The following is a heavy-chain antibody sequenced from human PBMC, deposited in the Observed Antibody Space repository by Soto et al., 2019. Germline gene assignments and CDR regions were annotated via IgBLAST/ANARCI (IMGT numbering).Heavy chain of an antibody. CDR3: AKDQSQFLYFGELLPDWFDP. Sequence: QVQLVQSGGGVVQPGTSLRLSCAASGFTFSSYGMHWVRQAPGKGLEWVAVISYDGSNKYYADSVKGRYTISRDNSKSTLYLQMNSLRPEDTAVYYCAKDQSQFLYFGELLPDWFDPWGQGTLVTVSS. CDR1: GFTFSSYG. CDR2: ISYDGSNK. V-gene: IGHV3-30*18. J-gene: IGHJ5*02. D-gene: IGHD3-10*01.